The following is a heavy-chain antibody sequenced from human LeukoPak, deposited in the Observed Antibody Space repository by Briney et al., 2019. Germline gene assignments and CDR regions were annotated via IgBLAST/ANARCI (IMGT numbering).Heavy chain of an antibody. CDR3: ALNSTGYYYDY. CDR2: IRWDGGST. J-gene: IGHJ4*02. D-gene: IGHD3-22*01. CDR1: GFTFDDYA. V-gene: IGHV3-43D*04. Sequence: GGSLRLSCAASGFTFDDYAMHWVRQAPGKGLEWVSLIRWDGGSTYYADSVKGRFIISRDNSKNSLYLQMNSLRPGDTALYYCALNSTGYYYDYWGQGTLVTVSS.